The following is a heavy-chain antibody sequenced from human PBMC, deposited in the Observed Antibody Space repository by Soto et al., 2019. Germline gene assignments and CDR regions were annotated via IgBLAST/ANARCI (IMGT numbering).Heavy chain of an antibody. Sequence: QLQLQESGPGLVKPSETLSLTCTVSDGSISSSSYYWGWIRQPPGKGLEWIGSIYYSGSTYYNPCLKSRFTISVDTSKIQFSLKLSSVPAHDTAVYYCARHATYHYGPGSFYCSPGYNLFDPWGQGTLVTVST. CDR2: IYYSGST. CDR1: DGSISSSSYY. CDR3: ARHATYHYGPGSFYCSPGYNLFDP. V-gene: IGHV4-39*01. D-gene: IGHD3-10*01. J-gene: IGHJ5*02.